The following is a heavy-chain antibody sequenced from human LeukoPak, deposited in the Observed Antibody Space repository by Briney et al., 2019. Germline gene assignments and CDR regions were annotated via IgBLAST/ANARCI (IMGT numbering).Heavy chain of an antibody. V-gene: IGHV1-18*01. D-gene: IGHD1-26*01. CDR3: ARVVGATLYNWFDP. CDR1: GYTFTSYG. Sequence: ASVKVSCKASGYTFTSYGISWVRQAPGQGLEWMGWISAYNGNTNYAQKLQGRVTMTTDTSTSTAYMELRSLRSDDTAVYYCARVVGATLYNWFDPWGQGTLVTVSS. J-gene: IGHJ5*02. CDR2: ISAYNGNT.